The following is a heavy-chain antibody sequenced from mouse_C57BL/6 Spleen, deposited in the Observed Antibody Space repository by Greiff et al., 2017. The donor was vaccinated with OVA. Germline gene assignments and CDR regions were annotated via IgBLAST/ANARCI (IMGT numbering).Heavy chain of an antibody. V-gene: IGHV3-6*01. J-gene: IGHJ4*01. CDR1: GYSITSGYY. CDR2: ISYDGSN. CDR3: ARDYYCGSSDAMDY. Sequence: EVQLQESGPGLVKPSQSLSLTCSVTGYSITSGYYWNWIRQFPGNKLEWMGYISYDGSNNYNPSLKNRISITRDTSKNPFFLKLNSVTTEDTATYYGARDYYCGSSDAMDYWGQGTSVTVSA. D-gene: IGHD1-1*01.